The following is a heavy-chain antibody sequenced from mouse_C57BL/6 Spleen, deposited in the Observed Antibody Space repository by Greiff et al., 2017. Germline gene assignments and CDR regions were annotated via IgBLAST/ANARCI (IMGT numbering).Heavy chain of an antibody. CDR1: GYTFTDYY. J-gene: IGHJ4*01. V-gene: IGHV1-76*01. CDR2: IDPGSGNT. Sequence: VKLMESGAELVRPGASVKLSCKASGYTFTDYYIHWVKQRPGQGLEWIARIDPGSGNTDYNEKFKGKATLTAEKSSSTAYMQLSSLTSEDSAVYFCAEGPTYAMDYWGQGTSVTVSS. D-gene: IGHD3-3*01. CDR3: AEGPTYAMDY.